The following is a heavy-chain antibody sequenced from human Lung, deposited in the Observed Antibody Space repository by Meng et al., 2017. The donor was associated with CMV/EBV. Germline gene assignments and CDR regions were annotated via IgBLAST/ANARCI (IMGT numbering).Heavy chain of an antibody. CDR1: GFRFSTYS. D-gene: IGHD2-21*01. Sequence: GGSXRLXXAASGFRFSTYSMSWVRQAPGKGLEWLASINRDGSEKDYVDSVKGRFTISRDNAKNSLYLVMNSLRAEDTAVYYCASLFCGPTTCYYFDWWGQGTLVTVSS. J-gene: IGHJ4*02. V-gene: IGHV3-7*01. CDR3: ASLFCGPTTCYYFDW. CDR2: INRDGSEK.